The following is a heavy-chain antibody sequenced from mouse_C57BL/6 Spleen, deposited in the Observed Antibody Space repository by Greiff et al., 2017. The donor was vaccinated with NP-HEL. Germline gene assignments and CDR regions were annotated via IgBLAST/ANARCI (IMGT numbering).Heavy chain of an antibody. D-gene: IGHD2-5*01. CDR1: GFTINNTC. V-gene: IGHV14-3*01. J-gene: IGHJ2*01. Sequence: EVQLLQSVAGLVRPGASVKFSCTASGFTINNTCMHWVQQTPEQGLEWIGRIGLAYGNTKYASKVSGKGTITDATSSITVYLQLSSLTAEDTSICSCAVYSNYGYWGQGTTLTVSS. CDR2: IGLAYGNT. CDR3: AVYSNYGY.